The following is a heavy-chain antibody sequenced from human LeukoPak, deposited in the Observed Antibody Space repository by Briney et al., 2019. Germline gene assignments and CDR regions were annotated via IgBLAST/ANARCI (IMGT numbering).Heavy chain of an antibody. Sequence: PGGSLRLSCAASGFTFRSYNMNWVRQAPGKGLEWVSSISSSSSYIYYADSVKGRFTISRDNAKNSLYLQMNSLRAEDTAVYYCARVTADAFDIWGQGTMVTVSS. V-gene: IGHV3-21*01. J-gene: IGHJ3*02. CDR2: ISSSSSYI. CDR1: GFTFRSYN. D-gene: IGHD2-21*02. CDR3: ARVTADAFDI.